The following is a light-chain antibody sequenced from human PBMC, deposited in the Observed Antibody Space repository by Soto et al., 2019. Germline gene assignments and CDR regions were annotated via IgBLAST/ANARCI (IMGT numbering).Light chain of an antibody. CDR3: CSYAGSSAV. V-gene: IGLV2-23*02. CDR1: SSDVGSYNL. CDR2: EVS. Sequence: QSALTQPASVSGSPGQSITISCTGTSSDVGSYNLVSWYQQHPGKAPKLMIYEVSKRPSGVSNRFSGSKSGNTASLTISGLQAEDEADYYCCSYAGSSAVFGGGTPLTVL. J-gene: IGLJ7*01.